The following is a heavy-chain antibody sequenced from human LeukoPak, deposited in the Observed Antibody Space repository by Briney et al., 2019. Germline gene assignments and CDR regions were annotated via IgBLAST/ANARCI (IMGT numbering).Heavy chain of an antibody. D-gene: IGHD6-6*01. CDR2: IYYSGNT. Sequence: KPSETLSLTCTVSSGSISSSKYYWSWIRQPPGKGQEWIGSIYYSGNTYYNPSLKSRVTISVDTSKNQFSLKPNSVTAADTAVYYCARHERGSSDWFDPWGQGTLVTVSS. V-gene: IGHV4-39*01. CDR3: ARHERGSSDWFDP. J-gene: IGHJ5*02. CDR1: SGSISSSKYY.